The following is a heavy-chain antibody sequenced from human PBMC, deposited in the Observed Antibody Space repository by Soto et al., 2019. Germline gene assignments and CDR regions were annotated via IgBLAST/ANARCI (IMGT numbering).Heavy chain of an antibody. CDR3: ARHLNYDFWSGYPSYFDY. V-gene: IGHV4-39*01. D-gene: IGHD3-3*01. J-gene: IGHJ4*02. Sequence: QLQLQESGPGLVKPSETLSLTCTVSGGSISSSSYYWGWIRQPPGKGLEWIGSIYYSGSTYYNPSLKSRVTMSVDTSKNQFSLKLSSVTAADTAVYYCARHLNYDFWSGYPSYFDYWGQGTLVTVSS. CDR1: GGSISSSSYY. CDR2: IYYSGST.